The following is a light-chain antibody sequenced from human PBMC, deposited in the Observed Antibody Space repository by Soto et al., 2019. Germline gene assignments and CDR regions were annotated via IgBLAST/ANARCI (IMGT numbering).Light chain of an antibody. CDR2: RDS. J-gene: IGLJ3*02. Sequence: SYELTQPLSVSVALGQTARIPCGGNNIGSKNVHWYQQKPGQATVLVIYRDSNRPSGIPERFSGSNSGNTATLTISRAQAGDEADYYCQVWDSSTARVFGGGTKLTVL. CDR1: NIGSKN. V-gene: IGLV3-9*01. CDR3: QVWDSSTARV.